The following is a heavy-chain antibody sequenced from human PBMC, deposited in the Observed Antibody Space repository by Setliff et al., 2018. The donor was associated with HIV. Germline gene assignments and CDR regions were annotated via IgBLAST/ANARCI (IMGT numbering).Heavy chain of an antibody. D-gene: IGHD6-13*01. CDR1: GGSISSSNW. V-gene: IGHV4-4*02. Sequence: KTSETLSLTCAVSGGSISSSNWWSWVRQPPGKGLEWMGEIYHSGSANYNPSLKSRVIISIDKSKNKFSLKVSSVTAADTAVHYCARILVAAAGTGFDPWGQGILVTVSS. CDR2: IYHSGSA. J-gene: IGHJ5*02. CDR3: ARILVAAAGTGFDP.